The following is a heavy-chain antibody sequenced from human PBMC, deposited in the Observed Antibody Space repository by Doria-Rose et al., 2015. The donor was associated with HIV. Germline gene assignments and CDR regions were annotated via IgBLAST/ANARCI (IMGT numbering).Heavy chain of an antibody. J-gene: IGHJ4*02. CDR3: AKIYDSSGYYDQ. CDR2: ISGRASST. V-gene: IGHV3-23*01. Sequence: AMSWVRQAPGKGLEWVSTISGRASSTYHADFVKGRFTISRDNSKNTLYLQVNSLRAEDTAVYYCAKIYDSSGYYDQWGQGTLVTVSS. CDR1: A. D-gene: IGHD3-22*01.